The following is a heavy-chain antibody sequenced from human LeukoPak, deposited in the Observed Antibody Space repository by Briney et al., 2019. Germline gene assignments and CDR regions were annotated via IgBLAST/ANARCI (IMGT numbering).Heavy chain of an antibody. CDR3: AGTIAVAGKSDYFDY. V-gene: IGHV4-39*07. J-gene: IGHJ4*02. D-gene: IGHD6-19*01. Sequence: SETLSLTCTVSGGSISSSSYYWGWIRQPPGKGLEWIGSIYYSGSTYYNPSLKSRVTISLDTSKNQFSLKLSSVTAADTAVYYCAGTIAVAGKSDYFDYWGQGTLVTVSS. CDR2: IYYSGST. CDR1: GGSISSSSYY.